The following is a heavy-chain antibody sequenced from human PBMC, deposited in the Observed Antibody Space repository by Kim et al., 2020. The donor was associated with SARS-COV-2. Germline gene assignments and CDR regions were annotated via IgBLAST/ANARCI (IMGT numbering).Heavy chain of an antibody. CDR3: TTVYYYGSGTDY. CDR1: GFTFSNAW. V-gene: IGHV3-15*01. J-gene: IGHJ4*02. Sequence: GGSLRLSCAASGFTFSNAWMNWVRQAPGKGLEWVGHVKSKTDGGTTDYATPVKGRFSISRDDSKNTLYLQMNSLKIEDTGVYYCTTVYYYGSGTDYWGQGTLVTVSS. D-gene: IGHD3-10*01. CDR2: VKSKTDGGTT.